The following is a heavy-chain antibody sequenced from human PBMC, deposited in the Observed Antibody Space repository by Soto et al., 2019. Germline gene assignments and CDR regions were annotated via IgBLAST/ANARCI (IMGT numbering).Heavy chain of an antibody. V-gene: IGHV1-18*04. Sequence: VASVKVSCKASGYTFTSYGISWVRQAPGQGLEWMGWISSYNGNTNYAQKVQGRVTLTTDSSTSTTYMELRSLRSDDTAVYYCARGPRYCSTTTCFSGDTWFAPWRQGTLVTVSS. D-gene: IGHD2-2*01. CDR2: ISSYNGNT. J-gene: IGHJ5*02. CDR3: ARGPRYCSTTTCFSGDTWFAP. CDR1: GYTFTSYG.